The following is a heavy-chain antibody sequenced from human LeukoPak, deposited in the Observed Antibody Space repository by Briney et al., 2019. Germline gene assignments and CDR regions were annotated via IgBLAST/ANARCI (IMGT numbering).Heavy chain of an antibody. J-gene: IGHJ4*02. CDR3: ARILGDRVFDY. D-gene: IGHD1-26*01. V-gene: IGHV4-34*01. CDR2: INHSGST. CDR1: GGSFSGYY. Sequence: PSETLSLTCAVYGGSFSGYYWSWIRQPPGKGLEWIGEINHSGSTNYNPSLKSRVTISVDTSKNQFSLKLSSVTAADTAVYYCARILGDRVFDYWGQGTLVTVSS.